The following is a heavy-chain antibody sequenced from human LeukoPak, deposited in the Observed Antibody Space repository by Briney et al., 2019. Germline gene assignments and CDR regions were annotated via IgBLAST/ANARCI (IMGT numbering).Heavy chain of an antibody. CDR3: AKDISAPMVRGVLDY. CDR1: GFSFSSDG. CDR2: ITYDATYK. V-gene: IGHV3-30*18. Sequence: GGSLRLSCAASGFSFSSDGMHWVRQAPGKGLEWVAVITYDATYKYYADSVKGRFTISRDNSKNTLYLQMNSLRAEDTAVYYCAKDISAPMVRGVLDYWGQGTLVTVSS. J-gene: IGHJ4*02. D-gene: IGHD3-10*01.